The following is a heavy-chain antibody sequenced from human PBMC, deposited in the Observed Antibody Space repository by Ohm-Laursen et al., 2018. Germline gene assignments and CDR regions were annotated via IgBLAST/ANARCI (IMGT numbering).Heavy chain of an antibody. CDR2: IYYSGST. CDR3: AREGHYYDSSGYFDY. V-gene: IGHV4-59*01. Sequence: TLSLTCTVSGGSISSYYWSWIRQPPGKGLEWIGYIYYSGSTNYNPSLKSRVTISVDTSKNQFSLKLSSVTAADTAVYYCAREGHYYDSSGYFDYWGQGTLVTVSS. J-gene: IGHJ4*02. CDR1: GGSISSYY. D-gene: IGHD3-22*01.